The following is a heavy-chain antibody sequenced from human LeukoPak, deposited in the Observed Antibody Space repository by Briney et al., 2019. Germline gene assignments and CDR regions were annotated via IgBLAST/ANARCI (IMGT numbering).Heavy chain of an antibody. CDR1: GGSFSGYY. D-gene: IGHD4-17*01. Sequence: PSEILSLTCAVYGGSFSGYYWSWIRQPPGKGLEWIGEINHSGSTNYNPSLKSRVTISVDTSKNQFSLKLSSVTAADTAVYYCARVLKDYGDIEYFQHWGQGTLVTVSS. V-gene: IGHV4-34*01. CDR3: ARVLKDYGDIEYFQH. J-gene: IGHJ1*01. CDR2: INHSGST.